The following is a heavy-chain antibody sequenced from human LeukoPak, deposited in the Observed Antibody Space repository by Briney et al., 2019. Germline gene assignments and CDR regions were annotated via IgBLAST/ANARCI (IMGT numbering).Heavy chain of an antibody. J-gene: IGHJ5*02. Sequence: GGSLRLSCAASGFTASSNYMSWVRQAPGKGLEWVSALSNIGSSTSYADSVKGRFTISRDNSKNTLYLQMNSLRAEDTAVYYCARGAVAGNWFDPWGQGTLVTVSS. CDR2: LSNIGSST. CDR3: ARGAVAGNWFDP. V-gene: IGHV3-66*01. CDR1: GFTASSNY. D-gene: IGHD6-19*01.